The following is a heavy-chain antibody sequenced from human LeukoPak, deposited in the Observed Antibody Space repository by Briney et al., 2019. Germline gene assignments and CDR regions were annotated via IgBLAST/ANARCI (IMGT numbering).Heavy chain of an antibody. D-gene: IGHD5-24*01. CDR1: GFTVSSNY. CDR3: ARSNLGVEMASDY. Sequence: GGSLRLSCAASGFTVSSNYMSWVRQAPGKGLEWVSVIYSGGSTYYADSVKGRFTISRDNSKSTLYLQMNSLRAEDTAVYYCARSNLGVEMASDYWGQGTLVTVSS. J-gene: IGHJ4*02. CDR2: IYSGGST. V-gene: IGHV3-53*01.